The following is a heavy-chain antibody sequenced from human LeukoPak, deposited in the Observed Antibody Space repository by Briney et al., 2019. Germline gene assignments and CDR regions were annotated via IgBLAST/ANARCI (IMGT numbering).Heavy chain of an antibody. D-gene: IGHD3-22*01. Sequence: SETLSLTCTVSGGSISSSSYYWSWIRQPPGKGLEWIGEINHSGSTNYNPSLKSRVTISVDTSKNQFSLKLSSVTAADTAVYYCARGRRYYDSSGYFPFRYWGQGTLVTVSS. CDR3: ARGRRYYDSSGYFPFRY. V-gene: IGHV4-39*07. CDR2: INHSGST. CDR1: GGSISSSSYY. J-gene: IGHJ4*02.